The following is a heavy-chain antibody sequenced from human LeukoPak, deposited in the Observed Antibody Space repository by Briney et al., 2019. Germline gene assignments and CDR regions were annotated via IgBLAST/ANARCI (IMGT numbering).Heavy chain of an antibody. J-gene: IGHJ4*02. D-gene: IGHD2-15*01. CDR1: GGSISSGSYY. CDR3: ARSPGTPSLGY. V-gene: IGHV4-61*02. Sequence: SETLSLTCTVSGGSISSGSYYWNWIRQPAGKGLEWIGRIYTTGSTTGSTTYNPSLKSRVTISIDTPKTHFSLELSSVTAADTAVYYCARSPGTPSLGYWGQGTLVTVSS. CDR2: IYTTGSTTGST.